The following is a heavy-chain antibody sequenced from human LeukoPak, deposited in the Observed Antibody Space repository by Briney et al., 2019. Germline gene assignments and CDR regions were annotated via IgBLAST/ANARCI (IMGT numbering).Heavy chain of an antibody. CDR2: IYYSGST. D-gene: IGHD5-24*01. Sequence: PSETLSLTCTVSRGSISDYYWSWIRQPPGEGLEWIGYIYYSGSTNYNPSLKSRVTITLEESKNKFSLHLNSLTAAEAAADYYVRERKVGNTGYNFDYWGQGTLVTVSS. CDR1: RGSISDYY. J-gene: IGHJ4*02. V-gene: IGHV4-59*01. CDR3: VRERKVGNTGYNFDY.